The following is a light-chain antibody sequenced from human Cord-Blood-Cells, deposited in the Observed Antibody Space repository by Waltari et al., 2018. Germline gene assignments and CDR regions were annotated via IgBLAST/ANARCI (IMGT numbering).Light chain of an antibody. CDR1: SSDVGGYNY. CDR2: DVS. CDR3: SSYTSSSTLV. J-gene: IGLJ2*01. V-gene: IGLV2-14*01. Sequence: QSALTQPASVSGSHGQSITISCTGTSSDVGGYNYVSWYQQHPGKAPKLIIYDVSNRPSWVSNRFSCSKSGNTASLTISGLQAEDEADYYCSSYTSSSTLVFGGGTKLTVL.